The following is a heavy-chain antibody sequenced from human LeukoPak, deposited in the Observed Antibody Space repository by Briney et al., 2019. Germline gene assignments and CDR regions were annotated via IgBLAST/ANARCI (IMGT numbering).Heavy chain of an antibody. D-gene: IGHD3-22*01. J-gene: IGHJ4*02. CDR1: GFTFSSYW. V-gene: IGHV3-7*01. CDR3: ARGYSITGYYYPPYYFDY. Sequence: QPGGSLRLSCAASGFTFSSYWMSWVRQAPGKGLEWVANIKQDGSEKYYVDSVKGRFTISRDNAKNSLYLQMNSLRAEDTAVYYCARGYSITGYYYPPYYFDYWGQGTLVTVSS. CDR2: IKQDGSEK.